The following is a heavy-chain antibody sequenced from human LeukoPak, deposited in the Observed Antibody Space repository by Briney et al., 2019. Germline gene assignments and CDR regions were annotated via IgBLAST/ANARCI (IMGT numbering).Heavy chain of an antibody. CDR1: GFTFSDYY. D-gene: IGHD6-13*01. V-gene: IGHV3-11*05. CDR3: ARDREGSSSWYDVPFDY. CDR2: ISSRSGYT. J-gene: IGHJ4*02. Sequence: GGSLRLSCAASGFTFSDYYMSWIRQAPGKGLEWVSYISSRSGYTNYADSVKGRFTVSRDNAKNLLYLQMNSLRAEDTAEYYCARDREGSSSWYDVPFDYWGRGTLVTVSS.